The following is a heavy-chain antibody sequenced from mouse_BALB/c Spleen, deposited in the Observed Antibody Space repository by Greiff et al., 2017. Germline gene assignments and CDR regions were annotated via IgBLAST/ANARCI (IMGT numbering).Heavy chain of an antibody. J-gene: IGHJ4*01. CDR2: IYPGNVNT. CDR1: GYTFTSYY. V-gene: IGHV1S56*01. CDR3: ARSAGFYAMDY. Sequence: QVQLQQSGPELVKPGASVRISCKASGYTFTSYYIHWVKQRPGQGLEWIGWIYPGNVNTKYNEKFKGKATLTADKSSSTAYMQLSSLTSEDSAVYFCARSAGFYAMDYWGQGTSVTVSS.